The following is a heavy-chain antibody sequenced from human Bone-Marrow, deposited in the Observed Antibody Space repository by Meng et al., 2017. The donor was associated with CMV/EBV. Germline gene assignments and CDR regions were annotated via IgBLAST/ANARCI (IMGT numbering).Heavy chain of an antibody. D-gene: IGHD3-3*01. CDR3: ARSMFYDFWNGPDFDL. Sequence: GESLKISCEASGFAFGASGMNWVRQTPGKGLEWVSSISSRGDYIYYADSVKGRFAISRDNPKNSVYLQMNSLRVEDTAIYYCARSMFYDFWNGPDFDLWAQGTLVTVSS. CDR2: ISSRGDYI. CDR1: GFAFGASG. J-gene: IGHJ4*02. V-gene: IGHV3-21*01.